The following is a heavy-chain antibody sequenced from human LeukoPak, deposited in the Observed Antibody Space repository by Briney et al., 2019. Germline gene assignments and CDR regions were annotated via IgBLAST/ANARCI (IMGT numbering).Heavy chain of an antibody. V-gene: IGHV3-23*01. CDR1: GFTFSSYA. D-gene: IGHD6-13*01. J-gene: IGHJ3*02. CDR2: ISGSGGST. Sequence: PGGSLRLSCAASGFTFSSYAMRWVRQAPGKGLEWVSGISGSGGSTYYADSVRGRFTISRDNSKNTLYLQMNSLRAEDTAVYYCAKDLSVAAGEDAFDIWGQGTMVTVSS. CDR3: AKDLSVAAGEDAFDI.